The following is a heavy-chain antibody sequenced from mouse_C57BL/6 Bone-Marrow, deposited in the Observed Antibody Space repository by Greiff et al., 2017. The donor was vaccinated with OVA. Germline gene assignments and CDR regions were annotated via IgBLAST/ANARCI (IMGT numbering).Heavy chain of an antibody. D-gene: IGHD2-1*01. CDR2: INPNNGGT. J-gene: IGHJ2*01. V-gene: IGHV1-26*01. CDR1: GYTFTDYY. CDR3: SRRTLRGNSLDY. Sequence: EVQLQQSGPELVKPGASVKISCKASGYTFTDYYMNWVKQSHGKSLEWIGDINPNNGGTSYTQRFKGKATLTVAKSSSTAYMELRSLTSEDSAVYYCSRRTLRGNSLDYWGQGTTLTVSS.